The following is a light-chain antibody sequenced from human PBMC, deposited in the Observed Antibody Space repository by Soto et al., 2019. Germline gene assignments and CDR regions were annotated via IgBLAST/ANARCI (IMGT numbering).Light chain of an antibody. V-gene: IGKV3-20*01. CDR1: QSVSSSY. CDR2: GAS. Sequence: EIVLTQSPGTLSLSPGERATLSCRASQSVSSSYLAWYQQKPGQAPRLLIYGASSRATGIPDRFSGSGSGPDFTLPISRLEPEDFAVYYCQQYGSSPTYTFGQGTKLEIK. J-gene: IGKJ2*01. CDR3: QQYGSSPTYT.